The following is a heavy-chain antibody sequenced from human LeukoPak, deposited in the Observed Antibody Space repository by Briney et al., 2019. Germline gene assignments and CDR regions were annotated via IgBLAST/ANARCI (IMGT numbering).Heavy chain of an antibody. D-gene: IGHD2-21*02. J-gene: IGHJ4*02. CDR3: ARAADTAYFDY. Sequence: SGTLSLTCTVSGGSISSGGYYWSWIRQHPGKGLEWIGYIYYSGSTYYNPSLKSRATISVDTSKNQFSLKLSSVTAADTAVYYCARAADTAYFDYWGQGTLVTVSS. CDR1: GGSISSGGYY. V-gene: IGHV4-31*03. CDR2: IYYSGST.